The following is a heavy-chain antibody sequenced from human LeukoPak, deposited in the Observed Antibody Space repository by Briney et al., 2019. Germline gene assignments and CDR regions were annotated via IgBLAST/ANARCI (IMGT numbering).Heavy chain of an antibody. D-gene: IGHD2/OR15-2a*01. Sequence: PGGSLRLSCAASGFTVSTYSMSWVRQAPGKGLEWAATFSSGGRTSYADSVKGRFTISRDTSQNTVYLQMNSLRDEDTALYYCASILYGWGQGTLVTVSS. CDR3: ASILYG. CDR1: GFTVSTYS. CDR2: FSSGGRT. J-gene: IGHJ4*02. V-gene: IGHV3-53*01.